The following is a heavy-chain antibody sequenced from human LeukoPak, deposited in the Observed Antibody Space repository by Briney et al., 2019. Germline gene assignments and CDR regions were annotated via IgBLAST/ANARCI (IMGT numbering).Heavy chain of an antibody. CDR3: AREWGHDSSGYFFGY. V-gene: IGHV1-69*13. Sequence: GASVKVSCKASGGTFSSYAISWVRQAPGQGLEWMEGITPMFGTANYAQKFQGRVTITADESTSTAYMELSSLRSEDTAVYYCAREWGHDSSGYFFGYWGQGTLVTVSS. J-gene: IGHJ4*02. D-gene: IGHD3-22*01. CDR1: GGTFSSYA. CDR2: ITPMFGTA.